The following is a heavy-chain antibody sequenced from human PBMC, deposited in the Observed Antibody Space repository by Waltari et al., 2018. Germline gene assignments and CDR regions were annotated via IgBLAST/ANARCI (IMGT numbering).Heavy chain of an antibody. V-gene: IGHV4-59*01. D-gene: IGHD3-10*01. Sequence: QVQLQESGPGLVKPSETLSLTCTVSGGSISSYYWRWIRQPPGKGLEWIGYVYYSGSTDYNPSLKSRVTISVDTSKYQVSLKLSSVTAADTAVYYCARGLWFGGFDPWGQGTLVTVSS. CDR1: GGSISSYY. CDR2: VYYSGST. CDR3: ARGLWFGGFDP. J-gene: IGHJ5*02.